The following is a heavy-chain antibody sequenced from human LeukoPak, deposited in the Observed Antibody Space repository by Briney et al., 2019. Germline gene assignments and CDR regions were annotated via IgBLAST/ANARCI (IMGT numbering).Heavy chain of an antibody. CDR2: ISSSSSYI. CDR1: GFTFSSYS. J-gene: IGHJ4*02. V-gene: IGHV3-21*01. CDR3: ERRAGGYSHPYDY. D-gene: IGHD4-23*01. Sequence: GGSLRLPCVVSGFTFSSYSVNWVRQSPGKGLEWVSYISSSSSYIHYADSVKGRFTISRDNAKKSLYLQMNSLRAEDTAVYYCERRAGGYSHPYDYWGQGILVTVSS.